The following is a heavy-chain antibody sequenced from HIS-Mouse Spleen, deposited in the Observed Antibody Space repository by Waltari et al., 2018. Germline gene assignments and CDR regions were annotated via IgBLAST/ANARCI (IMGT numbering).Heavy chain of an antibody. CDR3: AREIPYSSSWYDWYFDL. J-gene: IGHJ2*01. D-gene: IGHD6-13*01. CDR1: GGSISSSSYY. Sequence: QLQLQESGPGLVKPSETLSLTCTVSGGSISSSSYYWGWIRQPPGKGPEWIGSIYYSGGTYYNPSLKSRVTISVDTSKNQFSLKLSSVTAADTAVYYCAREIPYSSSWYDWYFDLWGRGTLVTVSS. V-gene: IGHV4-39*07. CDR2: IYYSGGT.